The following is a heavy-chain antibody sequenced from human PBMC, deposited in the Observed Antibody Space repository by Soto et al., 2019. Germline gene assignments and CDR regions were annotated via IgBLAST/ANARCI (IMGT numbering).Heavy chain of an antibody. Sequence: SVKVSCKASGGTFSSYAISWVRQAPGQGLEWMGGIIPIFGTANYAQKFQGRVTITADESTSTAYMELSSLRSEDTAVYYCARGDDSSAPTPSDAFDIWGQGTIVTVSS. D-gene: IGHD3-22*01. V-gene: IGHV1-69*13. J-gene: IGHJ3*02. CDR1: GGTFSSYA. CDR3: ARGDDSSAPTPSDAFDI. CDR2: IIPIFGTA.